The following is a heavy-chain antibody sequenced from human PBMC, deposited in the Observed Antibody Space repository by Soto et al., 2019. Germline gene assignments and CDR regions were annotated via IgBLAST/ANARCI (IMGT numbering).Heavy chain of an antibody. CDR1: GGTFSSYA. J-gene: IGHJ6*02. D-gene: IGHD2-2*01. V-gene: IGHV1-69*13. CDR3: ARSQGSSTSLEIYYYYYYGMDV. CDR2: IIPIPGTA. Sequence: SVKVSCKASGGTFSSYAISWVRQAPGQGLEWMGGIIPIPGTANYAQKFQGRGTITADESTSTAYMELSSLRSEDTAVYYCARSQGSSTSLEIYYYYYYGMDVWGQGTTVTVSS.